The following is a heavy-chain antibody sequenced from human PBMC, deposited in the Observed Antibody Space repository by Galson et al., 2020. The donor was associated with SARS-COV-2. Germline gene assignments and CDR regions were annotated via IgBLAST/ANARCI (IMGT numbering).Heavy chain of an antibody. CDR3: AREPTILGMPGSSQRFFDY. D-gene: IGHD1-26*01. V-gene: IGHV1-18*01. CDR2: ISAYNGDT. CDR1: GYTFTSYG. Sequence: GESLKISCKASGYTFTSYGYSWVRQAPGQGLEWMGWISAYNGDTNFAQRFQGRVTMTTDTSTSTAYMELGSLTSDDTAVYYCAREPTILGMPGSSQRFFDYWGQGILVTVSS. J-gene: IGHJ4*02.